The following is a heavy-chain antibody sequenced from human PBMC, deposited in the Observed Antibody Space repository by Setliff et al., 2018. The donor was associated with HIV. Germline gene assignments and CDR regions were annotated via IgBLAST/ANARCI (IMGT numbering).Heavy chain of an antibody. CDR2: ISAYNGNT. Sequence: ASVKVSCKASGNTFTSYGISWVRQAPGQGLEWMGWISAYNGNTNYAQKLQGRVTMTTDTSTSTAYMELRSLRSDDTAVYYCARDRGNYYDSSGYFGWGQGTLVTVSS. J-gene: IGHJ4*02. CDR3: ARDRGNYYDSSGYFG. D-gene: IGHD3-22*01. CDR1: GNTFTSYG. V-gene: IGHV1-18*01.